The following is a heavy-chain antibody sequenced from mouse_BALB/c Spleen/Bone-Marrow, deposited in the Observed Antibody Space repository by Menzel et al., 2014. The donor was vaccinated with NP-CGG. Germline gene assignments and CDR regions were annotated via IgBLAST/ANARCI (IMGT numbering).Heavy chain of an antibody. CDR3: ASHDGYYVGWYFDV. V-gene: IGHV1-14*01. D-gene: IGHD2-3*01. Sequence: SGPELVKPGTSVKMSCKASGYTFTSYVMYWVKQKPGQGLEWIGYIIPYNDGTKYNEKFKGKATLTSDKSSSPAYMELSSLTSEDSAVYYCASHDGYYVGWYFDVWGAGTTVTVSS. CDR1: GYTFTSYV. CDR2: IIPYNDGT. J-gene: IGHJ1*01.